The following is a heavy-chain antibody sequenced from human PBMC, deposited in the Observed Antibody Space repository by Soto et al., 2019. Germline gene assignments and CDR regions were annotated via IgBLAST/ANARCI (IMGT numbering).Heavy chain of an antibody. V-gene: IGHV3-23*01. D-gene: IGHD3-22*01. Sequence: EVQLLESGGGLVQPGGSLRLSCAASGFTFSSYAMSWVRQAPGKGLEWVSAISGSGGSTYYADSVKGRFTISRDNSKNTLYLQMNSLRAEDTAVYYCAKEDYYYDSSGYSDFDYWGQGTLVTVSS. CDR1: GFTFSSYA. CDR2: ISGSGGST. CDR3: AKEDYYYDSSGYSDFDY. J-gene: IGHJ4*02.